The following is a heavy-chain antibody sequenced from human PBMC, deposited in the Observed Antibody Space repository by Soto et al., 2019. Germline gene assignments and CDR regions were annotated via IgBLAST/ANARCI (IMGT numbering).Heavy chain of an antibody. CDR1: GSTFPSYA. V-gene: IGHV1-3*01. D-gene: IGHD4-4*01. CDR2: INAGNGNT. Sequence: GDSGKVSCKAPGSTFPSYAIHWVRQAPGQRLDWMGRINAGNGNTKYSQKFQGRVTITRDTSASTAYMELSSLRSEDTAVYYCARDLLTTVTTLSSNWFDPWGQGTLVTVSS. CDR3: ARDLLTTVTTLSSNWFDP. J-gene: IGHJ5*02.